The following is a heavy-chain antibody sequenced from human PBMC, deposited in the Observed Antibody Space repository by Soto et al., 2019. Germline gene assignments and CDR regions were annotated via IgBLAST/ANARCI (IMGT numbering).Heavy chain of an antibody. CDR1: GFTFSNHW. CDR3: ARDSAYCRSTSCYLSYYYYMDV. J-gene: IGHJ6*03. CDR2: IKQDGSEK. V-gene: IGHV3-7*01. D-gene: IGHD2-2*01. Sequence: EVQVVESGGGLVQPGGSLRLSCAASGFTFSNHWMTWVRQAPGKGLEWVANIKQDGSEKYYVDSVKGRFTLSRDNAKNSLYLQMNSLGAEDTAVYYCARDSAYCRSTSCYLSYYYYMDVWGKGTTVTVSS.